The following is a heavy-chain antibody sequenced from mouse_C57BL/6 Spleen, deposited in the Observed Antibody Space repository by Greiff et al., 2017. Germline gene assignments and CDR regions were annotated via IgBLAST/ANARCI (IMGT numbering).Heavy chain of an antibody. CDR3: ARGSSYAMDY. V-gene: IGHV1-69*01. J-gene: IGHJ4*01. CDR2: IDPSDSYT. CDR1: GYTFTSYW. Sequence: VQLQQPGAELVMPGASVKLSCKASGYTFTSYWMHWVKQRPGQGLEWIGEIDPSDSYTNYNQKFKGKATLTVDKSSSTAYMQLRSLTSEDSAVYYCARGSSYAMDYWGQGTSVTVSS. D-gene: IGHD1-1*01.